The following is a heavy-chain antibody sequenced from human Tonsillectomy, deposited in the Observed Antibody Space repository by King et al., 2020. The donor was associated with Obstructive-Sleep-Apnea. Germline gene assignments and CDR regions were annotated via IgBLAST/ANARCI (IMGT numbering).Heavy chain of an antibody. CDR1: GFSLSSTGVG. V-gene: IGHV2-5*02. Sequence: LTFKESGPTLLKPTQTLTLTCTFSGFSLSSTGVGVGWIRQSPGKALECLAVIFCDDDNRYSPSLKSRLTITKDTSKNQVVLTMTSMDPVDTGTYYCAHSQITILDYFDYWGQGTLVTVSS. J-gene: IGHJ4*02. D-gene: IGHD3-9*01. CDR2: IFCDDDN. CDR3: AHSQITILDYFDY.